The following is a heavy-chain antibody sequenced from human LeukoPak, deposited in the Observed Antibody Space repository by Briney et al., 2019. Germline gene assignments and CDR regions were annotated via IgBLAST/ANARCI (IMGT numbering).Heavy chain of an antibody. J-gene: IGHJ4*02. V-gene: IGHV3-30*04. D-gene: IGHD1-7*01. Sequence: GRSLRLSCAASGFTYSRYAMHWVRQAPGKGLEWVAVISYDGSNKYYADSVKGRFTISRDNSKNTLYLQMNSLRAEDTAVYYCARELRGNYAFDYWGQGTLVTVSS. CDR1: GFTYSRYA. CDR3: ARELRGNYAFDY. CDR2: ISYDGSNK.